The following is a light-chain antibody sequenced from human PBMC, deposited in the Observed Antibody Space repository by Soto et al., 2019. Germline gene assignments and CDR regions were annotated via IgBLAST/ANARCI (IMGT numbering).Light chain of an antibody. V-gene: IGKV1-5*01. Sequence: DIQMTQSPSTLSASVGDRVTITCRASQSIRSWLAWYQQKPGKAPKFLIFDASRLESGVPSRFSGSGSGTEFTLTISGLQPDDFATYYCQQYDNYPLTFGGGTKVDIK. CDR2: DAS. CDR3: QQYDNYPLT. CDR1: QSIRSW. J-gene: IGKJ4*01.